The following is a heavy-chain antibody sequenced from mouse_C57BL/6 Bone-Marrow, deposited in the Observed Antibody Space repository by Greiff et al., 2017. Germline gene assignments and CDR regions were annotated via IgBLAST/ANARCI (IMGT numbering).Heavy chain of an antibody. V-gene: IGHV1-81*01. CDR1: GYTFTSYG. Sequence: QVHVKQSGAELARPGASVKLSCKASGYTFTSYGISWVKQRTGQGLEWIGEIYPRSGNTYYNEKFKGKATLTADKSSSTAYMELRSLTSEDSAVYVCARWGRGIGFAYWGQGTLVTVSA. CDR3: ARWGRGIGFAY. CDR2: IYPRSGNT. J-gene: IGHJ3*01.